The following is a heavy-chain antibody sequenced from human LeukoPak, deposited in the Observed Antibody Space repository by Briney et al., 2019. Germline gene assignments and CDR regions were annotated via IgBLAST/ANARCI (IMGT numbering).Heavy chain of an antibody. V-gene: IGHV5-51*01. Sequence: GESLKISCRGSGYSFTIYWIAWVRQMPGKGLEWMGIIYPGDSDTRYSPSFQGQVTISADKSISTAYLQWSSLKASDTAMYYCARCVEMATEFDYWGQGTLVTVSS. D-gene: IGHD5-24*01. CDR2: IYPGDSDT. J-gene: IGHJ4*02. CDR3: ARCVEMATEFDY. CDR1: GYSFTIYW.